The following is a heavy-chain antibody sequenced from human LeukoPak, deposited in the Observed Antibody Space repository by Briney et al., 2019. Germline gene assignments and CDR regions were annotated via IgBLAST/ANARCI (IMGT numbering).Heavy chain of an antibody. J-gene: IGHJ4*02. Sequence: PGGSLRFSCAASGFTFSSYWMSWVRQAPGKGLEWVANIKQDGSEKYYVDSVKGRFTISRDNAKNSLYLQMNSLRAEDTAVYYCARDRGYSGYDPEGFDYWGQGTLVTVSS. CDR2: IKQDGSEK. V-gene: IGHV3-7*01. CDR3: ARDRGYSGYDPEGFDY. CDR1: GFTFSSYW. D-gene: IGHD5-12*01.